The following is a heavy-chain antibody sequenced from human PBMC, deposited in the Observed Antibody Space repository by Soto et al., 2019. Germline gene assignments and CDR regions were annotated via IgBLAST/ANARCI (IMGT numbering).Heavy chain of an antibody. V-gene: IGHV4-4*07. Sequence: XETLSLTCSVSGCSISGHSWSWIRLPAGRRLQWVGRIYSSGTTNYNPSLKSRVRMSVDTDRNSFSLRLDSVTAADTAVYYCARNFDIAATGTAFDSWGRGVLVTVSS. D-gene: IGHD6-13*01. CDR1: GCSISGHS. CDR3: ARNFDIAATGTAFDS. CDR2: IYSSGTT. J-gene: IGHJ4*02.